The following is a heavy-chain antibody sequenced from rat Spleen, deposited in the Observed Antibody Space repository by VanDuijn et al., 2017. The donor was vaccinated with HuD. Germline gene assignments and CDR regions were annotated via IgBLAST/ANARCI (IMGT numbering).Heavy chain of an antibody. Sequence: EVQLVETGGGLVQPGRSLKLSCVASGFTFSNYWMYWVRQAPGKGLEWVSSISSDGVNTYYPDSVKGRFTISRDNAENTVYLQMNSLRSEDTATYYCARQGTSVARYYWYFDFWGPGTMVTVSS. CDR3: ARQGTSVARYYWYFDF. D-gene: IGHD1-8*01. CDR2: ISSDGVNT. CDR1: GFTFSNYW. V-gene: IGHV5-58*01. J-gene: IGHJ1*01.